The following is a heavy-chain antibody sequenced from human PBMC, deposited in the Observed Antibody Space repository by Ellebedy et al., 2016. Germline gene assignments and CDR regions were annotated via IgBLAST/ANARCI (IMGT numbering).Heavy chain of an antibody. V-gene: IGHV3-21*01. CDR1: GFIFSSYS. CDR2: MSRSGINI. CDR3: ARDLAGEEEY. Sequence: GGSLRFSXAASGFIFSSYSMDWVRQAPGKGLEWVSSMSRSGINIYYADSVKGRFTLSRDNAKNSLYLQMNSLRAEDTAVYYCARDLAGEEEYWGQGTLVTVSS. J-gene: IGHJ4*02. D-gene: IGHD6-19*01.